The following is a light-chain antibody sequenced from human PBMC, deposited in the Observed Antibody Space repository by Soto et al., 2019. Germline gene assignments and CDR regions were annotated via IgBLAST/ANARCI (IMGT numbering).Light chain of an antibody. J-gene: IGLJ3*02. V-gene: IGLV2-23*01. CDR3: TSFARGSTLV. Sequence: QSALTQPAAVSGSPGQSITISCTGTSSDVGNYNLVSWYQQYPGKAPKLMIYATSKRPSGVSNRFSGSKSGDTASLTISGLQAEDEADYSCTSFARGSTLVFGGGTKLTVL. CDR2: ATS. CDR1: SSDVGNYNL.